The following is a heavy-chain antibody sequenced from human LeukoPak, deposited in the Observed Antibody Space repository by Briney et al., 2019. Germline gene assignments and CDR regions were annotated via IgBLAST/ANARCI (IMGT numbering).Heavy chain of an antibody. D-gene: IGHD2-15*01. J-gene: IGHJ3*02. CDR1: GFAFSSFE. Sequence: GGSLRLSCAASGFAFSSFEMNWVRQAPGKGLEWVSYISSRSTNIYYADCVKVRFTISRDNAKNSLYLQMNSLRAEDTAVYYCAREGYCRDDTCLSYDAFDIWGQGTMVTVSS. V-gene: IGHV3-48*03. CDR2: ISSRSTNI. CDR3: AREGYCRDDTCLSYDAFDI.